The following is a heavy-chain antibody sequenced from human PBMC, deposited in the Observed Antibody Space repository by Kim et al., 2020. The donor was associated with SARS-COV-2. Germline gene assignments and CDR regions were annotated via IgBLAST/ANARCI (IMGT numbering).Heavy chain of an antibody. J-gene: IGHJ3*02. CDR2: ISYDGSNK. CDR1: GFTFSSYA. V-gene: IGHV3-30*04. D-gene: IGHD6-25*01. Sequence: GGSLRLSCAASGFTFSSYAMHWVRQAPGKGLEWVAVISYDGSNKYYADSVKGRFTISRDNSKNTLYLQMNSLRAEDTAVYYCARELGRAARAFDIWGQGTMVTVSS. CDR3: ARELGRAARAFDI.